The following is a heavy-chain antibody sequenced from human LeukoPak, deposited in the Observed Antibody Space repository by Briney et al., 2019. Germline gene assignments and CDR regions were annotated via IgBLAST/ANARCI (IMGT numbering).Heavy chain of an antibody. V-gene: IGHV3-30*09. J-gene: IGHJ4*02. CDR3: ARGNGLSSGWYEFDF. Sequence: GGSLRLSCAASGFTFSSYAIHWVRQAPGKGLEWVSLISFDGSNMYYADSVKGRFAISRDNSKNTLYLQMNSLRPEDTAVYYCARGNGLSSGWYEFDFWGQGALVAVSS. CDR2: ISFDGSNM. D-gene: IGHD6-19*01. CDR1: GFTFSSYA.